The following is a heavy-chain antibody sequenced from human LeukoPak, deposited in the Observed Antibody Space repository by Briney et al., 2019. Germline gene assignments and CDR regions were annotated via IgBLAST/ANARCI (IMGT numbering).Heavy chain of an antibody. CDR1: GFTFSSYE. CDR3: AREFAQRSGWYYYYYYYMDV. Sequence: PGGSLRLSCAASGFTFSSYEMNWVRQAPGKGLEWVANIKQDGSEKYYVDSVKGRFTISRDNAKNSLYLQMNSLRAEDTAVYYCAREFAQRSGWYYYYYYYMDVWGKGTTVTISS. D-gene: IGHD6-19*01. V-gene: IGHV3-7*01. CDR2: IKQDGSEK. J-gene: IGHJ6*03.